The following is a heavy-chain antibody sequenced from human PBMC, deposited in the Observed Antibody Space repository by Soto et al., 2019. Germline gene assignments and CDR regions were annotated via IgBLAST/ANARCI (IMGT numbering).Heavy chain of an antibody. Sequence: QITLKESGPTLVKPTQTLTLTCTFSAFSLNTGGVGVGWIRQPPGKALEWLALIYWDDDKRYSPSLRSRLTITKDTSKNQVVLTMTNMDPVDTATYYCIQSRCGGDCLQSYASYYYYSMDVWGQGTTVTVSS. CDR2: IYWDDDK. CDR3: IQSRCGGDCLQSYASYYYYSMDV. V-gene: IGHV2-5*02. J-gene: IGHJ6*02. CDR1: AFSLNTGGVG. D-gene: IGHD2-21*02.